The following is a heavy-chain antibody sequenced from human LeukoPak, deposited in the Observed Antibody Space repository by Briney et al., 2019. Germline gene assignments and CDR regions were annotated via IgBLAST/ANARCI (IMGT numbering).Heavy chain of an antibody. CDR1: GFTFSSYS. Sequence: GSLRLSCAASGFTFSSYSMNWVRQAPGKGVEWIGSIYYSGSTYYNPSLKSRVTISVDTSKNQFSLKLSSVTAADTAVYYCARDVGGSGSKRYFDYWGQGTLVTVSS. V-gene: IGHV4-39*07. CDR2: IYYSGST. CDR3: ARDVGGSGSKRYFDY. D-gene: IGHD1-26*01. J-gene: IGHJ4*02.